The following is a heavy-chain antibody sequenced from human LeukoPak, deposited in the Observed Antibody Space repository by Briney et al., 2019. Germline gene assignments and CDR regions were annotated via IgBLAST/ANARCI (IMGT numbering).Heavy chain of an antibody. CDR1: GYTFTSFG. CDR3: VRDLGVDTSMIFFDF. D-gene: IGHD5-18*01. V-gene: IGHV1-18*01. CDR2: ISAYNGNT. J-gene: IGHJ4*02. Sequence: ASVKVSCKASGYTFTSFGISWVRQAPGQGLEWMGWISAYNGNTRSAKKFQGRVTMTTDTSMSTAYMEVRSLRSDDTAVFYCVRDLGVDTSMIFFDFWGQGTLVTVSS.